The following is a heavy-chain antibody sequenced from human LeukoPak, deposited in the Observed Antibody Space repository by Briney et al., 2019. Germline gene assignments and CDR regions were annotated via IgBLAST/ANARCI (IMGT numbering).Heavy chain of an antibody. CDR3: ARARDSYYYDSSGYYPHYHFDY. J-gene: IGHJ4*02. V-gene: IGHV4-59*01. D-gene: IGHD3-22*01. CDR1: GGSISSYY. Sequence: SETLSLTCTVSGGSISSYYWSWIRQPPGKGLEWIGYIYYSGSTNYNPSLKSRVTISVDTSKNQFSLKLSSVTAADTAVYYCARARDSYYYDSSGYYPHYHFDYWGQGTLVTVSS. CDR2: IYYSGST.